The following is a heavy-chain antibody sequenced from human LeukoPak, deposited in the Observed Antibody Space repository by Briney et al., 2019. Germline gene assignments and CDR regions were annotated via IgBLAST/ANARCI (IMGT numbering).Heavy chain of an antibody. J-gene: IGHJ6*02. Sequence: GGSLRLSCAASGFTVSSNYMSWVRQAPGKGLEWVSVIYSGGSTYYADSVKGRFTISRDNSKNTLYLQMNSLRAEDTAVYYCARDRVGYCSSTSCYRLYYGMDVWGQGTTVTVSS. V-gene: IGHV3-53*01. CDR1: GFTVSSNY. CDR2: IYSGGST. CDR3: ARDRVGYCSSTSCYRLYYGMDV. D-gene: IGHD2-2*01.